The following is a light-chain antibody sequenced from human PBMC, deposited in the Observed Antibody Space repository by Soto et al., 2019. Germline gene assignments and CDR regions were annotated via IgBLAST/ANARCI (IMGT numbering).Light chain of an antibody. Sequence: EIVLTQSPGTLSLSPGERATLSCRASQSVSSSYLAWYQQKPGQAPRLLIYGAASRATGIPDRFSGSGSGTDVTITISRLEPADFAVYYCQQYGSSPMYTFGQGTKLEIK. V-gene: IGKV3-20*01. CDR1: QSVSSSY. CDR3: QQYGSSPMYT. J-gene: IGKJ2*01. CDR2: GAA.